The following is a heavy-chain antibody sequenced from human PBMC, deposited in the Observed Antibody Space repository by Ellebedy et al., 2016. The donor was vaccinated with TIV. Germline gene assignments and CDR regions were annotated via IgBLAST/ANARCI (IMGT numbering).Heavy chain of an antibody. J-gene: IGHJ4*02. CDR3: ARAIVGGKGFQY. D-gene: IGHD1-26*01. CDR2: ISAYNGNT. Sequence: ASVKVSCKASGYTFTSFGISWLRQAPGQGLEWMGWISAYNGNTKYAQKVQGRVTMTSDTPTSTGYMELSSLRSEDTAVYYCARAIVGGKGFQYWGQGTLVTVSS. V-gene: IGHV1-18*04. CDR1: GYTFTSFG.